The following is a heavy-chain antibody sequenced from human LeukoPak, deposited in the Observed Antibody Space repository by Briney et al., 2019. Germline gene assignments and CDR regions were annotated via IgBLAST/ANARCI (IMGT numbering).Heavy chain of an antibody. J-gene: IGHJ1*01. CDR2: IIPIFGTA. Sequence: SVKVSCKASGGTFSSYAISWVRRAPGQGLEWMGGIIPIFGTANYAQKFQGRVTITADESTSTAYMELSSLRSEDTAVYYCARGIAVAYPFQHWGQGTLVTVSS. V-gene: IGHV1-69*13. CDR1: GGTFSSYA. D-gene: IGHD6-19*01. CDR3: ARGIAVAYPFQH.